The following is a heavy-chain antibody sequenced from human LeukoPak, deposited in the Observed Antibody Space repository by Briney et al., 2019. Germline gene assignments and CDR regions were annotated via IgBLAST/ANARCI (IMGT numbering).Heavy chain of an antibody. D-gene: IGHD3-9*01. CDR1: GYTFTSYA. CDR2: INAGNGST. Sequence: RASVKVSCKASGYTFTSYAMHWVRQAPGHRLEWMGWINAGNGSTKYSQKFQGRVTITRDTSASTAYMELSSLRSEDTAVYYCARDPLRYFGIVTLSYGMDVWGKGTTVTVPS. J-gene: IGHJ6*04. V-gene: IGHV1-3*01. CDR3: ARDPLRYFGIVTLSYGMDV.